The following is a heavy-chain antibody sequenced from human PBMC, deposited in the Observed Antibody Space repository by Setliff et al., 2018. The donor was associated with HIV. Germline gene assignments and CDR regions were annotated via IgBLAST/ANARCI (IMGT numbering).Heavy chain of an antibody. CDR3: ARDTIVGAIPLLDY. Sequence: PGGSLRLSCAASGFTFSSYAMHWVRQAPGKGLEWVAVISYDGSNKYYADSVKGRFTISRDNSKNTLYLQMNSLRAEDTAVYYCARDTIVGAIPLLDYWGQGTLVTVSS. CDR2: ISYDGSNK. D-gene: IGHD1-26*01. V-gene: IGHV3-30*04. CDR1: GFTFSSYA. J-gene: IGHJ4*02.